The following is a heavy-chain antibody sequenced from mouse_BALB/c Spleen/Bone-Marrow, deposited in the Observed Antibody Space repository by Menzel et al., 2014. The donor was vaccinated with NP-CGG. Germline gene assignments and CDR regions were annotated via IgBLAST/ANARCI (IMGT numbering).Heavy chain of an antibody. Sequence: EVMLVESGGGLVQPGGSLRLPCALSGFTFTAYYFSWVRQPPGKALDWLGFIRNKGDGYTSDYSASVKGRFTISRDNSQSILYHQMNTLRAEDSATYCCARDDFGFDYWGQDTTLTVSS. J-gene: IGHJ2*01. CDR2: IRNKGDGYTS. CDR1: GFTFTAYY. V-gene: IGHV7-3*02. CDR3: ARDDFGFDY.